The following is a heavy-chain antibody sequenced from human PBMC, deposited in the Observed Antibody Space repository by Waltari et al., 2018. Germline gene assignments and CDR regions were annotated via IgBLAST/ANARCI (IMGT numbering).Heavy chain of an antibody. CDR1: GGSISSSSYY. Sequence: QLQLQESGPGLVKPSETLSLTCTVSGGSISSSSYYWGWIRQPPGKGLEWMGSIYHSGSTYYNPSLKSRVTISVDTSKNQFSLKLSSVTAADTAVYYCARDNELLWFRELTGGAYYYYGMDVWGQGTTVTVSS. V-gene: IGHV4-39*07. CDR2: IYHSGST. J-gene: IGHJ6*02. D-gene: IGHD3-10*01. CDR3: ARDNELLWFRELTGGAYYYYGMDV.